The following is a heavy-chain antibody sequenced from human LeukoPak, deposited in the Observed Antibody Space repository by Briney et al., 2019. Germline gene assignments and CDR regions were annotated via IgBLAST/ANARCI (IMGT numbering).Heavy chain of an antibody. V-gene: IGHV3-33*01. CDR1: GFTFSSYG. Sequence: GGSLRLSCAASGFTFSSYGMHWVRQAPGKGLEWVAVILPDGSKEFYTDSVKGRFTISRDNSKNTLYLQMNSLRAEDTAVYYCATNVEARGGYWGQGTPVTVSS. D-gene: IGHD2-15*01. CDR3: ATNVEARGGY. J-gene: IGHJ4*02. CDR2: ILPDGSKE.